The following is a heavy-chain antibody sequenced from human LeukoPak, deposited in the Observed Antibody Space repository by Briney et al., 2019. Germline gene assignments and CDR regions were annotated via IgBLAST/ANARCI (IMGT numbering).Heavy chain of an antibody. CDR3: ATTAYYYDSSGYPFDY. Sequence: GASVKVSCKASGYTFTSYYMHWVRQAPGQGLEWMGIINPSGGSTSYAQKFQGRVTMTRDMSTSTVYMELSSLRSEDTAVYYCATTAYYYDSSGYPFDYWGQGTLVTVSS. J-gene: IGHJ4*02. CDR2: INPSGGST. V-gene: IGHV1-46*01. CDR1: GYTFTSYY. D-gene: IGHD3-22*01.